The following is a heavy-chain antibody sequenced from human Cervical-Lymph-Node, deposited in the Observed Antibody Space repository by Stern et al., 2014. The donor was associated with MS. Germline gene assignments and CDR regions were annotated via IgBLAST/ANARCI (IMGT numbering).Heavy chain of an antibody. CDR1: GYSFASYY. CDR3: ARVPIISFLLKDTIDV. V-gene: IGHV5-51*01. CDR2: IFPIDSDV. Sequence: VQLVQSGAEVKKPGESLRISCTGSGYSFASYYIAWVRQLPGKGLEWMGIIFPIDSDVKYSPSFQGRVTISADKSINTAYLQWSSLRVSDTAMYFCARVPIISFLLKDTIDVWGQGTKVTVSS. J-gene: IGHJ3*01.